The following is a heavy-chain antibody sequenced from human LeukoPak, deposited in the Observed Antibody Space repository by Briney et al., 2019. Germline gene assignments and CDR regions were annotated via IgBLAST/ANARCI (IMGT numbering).Heavy chain of an antibody. V-gene: IGHV3-48*01. J-gene: IGHJ4*02. Sequence: GGSLRLSCAASGFTFSSYSMNWVRQAPGKGLEWVSYISSTSSTIHYADSVKGRFTISRDNAKNSLYLQMNSLRAEDTAVYYCAREMATITRDFDYWGQGTLVTVSS. D-gene: IGHD5-24*01. CDR3: AREMATITRDFDY. CDR1: GFTFSSYS. CDR2: ISSTSSTI.